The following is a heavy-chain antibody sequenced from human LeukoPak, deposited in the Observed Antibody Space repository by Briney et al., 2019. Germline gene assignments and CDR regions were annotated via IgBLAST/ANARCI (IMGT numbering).Heavy chain of an antibody. CDR1: GYTFTSYD. Sequence: ASVKVSCKASGYTFTSYDINWVRQATGQGLEWMGWMNPNSGNTGYAQKFQGRVTITRNTSISTAYMELSSLRSEDTAVYYCARGPYYYGSGSVGFDYWGQGTLVTVSS. D-gene: IGHD3-10*01. CDR2: MNPNSGNT. CDR3: ARGPYYYGSGSVGFDY. J-gene: IGHJ4*02. V-gene: IGHV1-8*03.